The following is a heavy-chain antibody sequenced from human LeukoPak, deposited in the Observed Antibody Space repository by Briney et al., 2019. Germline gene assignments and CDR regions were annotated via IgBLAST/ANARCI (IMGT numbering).Heavy chain of an antibody. Sequence: PSETLSLTCTVSGGSISSYYWSWIRQPPGKGLEWIGYIYYSGSTKYSPSFKSRVTISVDTSKNQFSLKLISVTAADTAMYYCARVVRDDILTGYYIDYWGQGTLVTVSS. CDR2: IYYSGST. CDR1: GGSISSYY. V-gene: IGHV4-59*01. CDR3: ARVVRDDILTGYYIDY. D-gene: IGHD3-9*01. J-gene: IGHJ4*02.